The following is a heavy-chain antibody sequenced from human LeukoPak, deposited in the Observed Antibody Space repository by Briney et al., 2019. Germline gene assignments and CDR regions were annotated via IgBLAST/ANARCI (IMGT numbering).Heavy chain of an antibody. V-gene: IGHV1-69*13. CDR2: IIPIFGTA. J-gene: IGHJ5*02. D-gene: IGHD2-2*01. Sequence: ASVKVSCKASGGTFSSYAISWVRQAPGQGLEWMGGIIPIFGTANYAQKFQGRVTITADESTSTAYMELSSLRSEDTAVYYCARGSAVVCTTTSCYSWFDPWGQGTLVTVSS. CDR3: ARGSAVVCTTTSCYSWFDP. CDR1: GGTFSSYA.